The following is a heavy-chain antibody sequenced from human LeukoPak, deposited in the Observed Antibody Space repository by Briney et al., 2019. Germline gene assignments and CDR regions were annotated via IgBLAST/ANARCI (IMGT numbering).Heavy chain of an antibody. CDR3: ARNGGHSDFDH. CDR1: GGPFSGYY. J-gene: IGHJ4*02. CDR2: ISQFGST. Sequence: PSETLSLTCDVLGGPFSGYYWSWIRQPPGRRLEWIGEISQFGSTDYNPSLKSRVTISVDTSRGRFSLKVASVTAADTAMYYCARNGGHSDFDHWGPGTLVTVSS. D-gene: IGHD4-23*01. V-gene: IGHV4-34*06.